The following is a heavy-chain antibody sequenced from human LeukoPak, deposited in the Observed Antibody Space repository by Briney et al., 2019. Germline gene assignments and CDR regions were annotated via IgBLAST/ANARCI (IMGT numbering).Heavy chain of an antibody. CDR2: MKQDGSEK. V-gene: IGHV3-7*01. CDR1: GFTFSSYA. CDR3: RYGSGSYSFDY. D-gene: IGHD3-10*01. Sequence: GGSLRLSCAASGFTFSSYAMHWVRQAPGKGLEWVANMKQDGSEKYYVDSVKGRFTISRDNAKNSMYLQMDSLRAEDTAVYYCRYGSGSYSFDYWGQGTLVTVSS. J-gene: IGHJ4*02.